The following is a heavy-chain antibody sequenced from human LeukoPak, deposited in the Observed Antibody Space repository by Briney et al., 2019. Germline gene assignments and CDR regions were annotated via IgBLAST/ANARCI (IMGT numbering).Heavy chain of an antibody. D-gene: IGHD1-26*01. J-gene: IGHJ3*02. Sequence: GGSLRLSCAASGFTFSNFWMSWVCQAPGTGLEWVANIKQDGSEKYYVDSVRGRFTISRDNAKNSLFLQMNSLRAEDTAVYYCARDRYSGTYLGASDIWGQGTMVTVSS. V-gene: IGHV3-7*01. CDR1: GFTFSNFW. CDR3: ARDRYSGTYLGASDI. CDR2: IKQDGSEK.